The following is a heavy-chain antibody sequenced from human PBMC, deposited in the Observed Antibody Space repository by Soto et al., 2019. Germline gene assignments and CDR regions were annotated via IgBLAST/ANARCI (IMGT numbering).Heavy chain of an antibody. J-gene: IGHJ6*02. CDR1: GGSISSSHW. CDR2: IYHSGST. Sequence: PSETLSLTCAVSGGSISSSHWWGWVRQAPGKGLEWIGEIYHSGSTNYNPSLKSRTTMSVDKSKNQFSVNLSSVTAADTAVYYCVRDADETAIVPATWLVWGRGTMVTVYS. V-gene: IGHV4-4*02. CDR3: VRDADETAIVPATWLV. D-gene: IGHD2-15*01.